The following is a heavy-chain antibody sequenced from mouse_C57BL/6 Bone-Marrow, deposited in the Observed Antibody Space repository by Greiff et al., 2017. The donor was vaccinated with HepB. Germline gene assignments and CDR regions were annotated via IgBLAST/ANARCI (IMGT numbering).Heavy chain of an antibody. CDR2: IDPETGGT. Sequence: VQLQQSGAELVRPGASVTLSCKASGYTFTDYEMHWVKQTPVHGLEWIGAIDPETGGTAYNQKFKGKAILTADKSSSTAYMELRSLTAEDSAVSYCTRPIYYGNFEDVWGTGTTVTVSS. D-gene: IGHD2-1*01. J-gene: IGHJ1*03. V-gene: IGHV1-15*01. CDR3: TRPIYYGNFEDV. CDR1: GYTFTDYE.